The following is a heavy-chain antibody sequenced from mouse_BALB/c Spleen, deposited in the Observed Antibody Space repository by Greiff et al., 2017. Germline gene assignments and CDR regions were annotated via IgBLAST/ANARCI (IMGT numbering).Heavy chain of an antibody. D-gene: IGHD2-1*01. V-gene: IGHV14-4*02. Sequence: VQLQQSGAELVRSGASVKLSCTASGFNITDYYMHWVKQRPEQGLEWIGWIDPENGDTEYAPKFQGKATMTADTSSNTAYLQLSSLTSEDTAVYYCNGYYGNYDYDMDYWGQGTSVTVAS. CDR1: GFNITDYY. J-gene: IGHJ4*01. CDR2: IDPENGDT. CDR3: NGYYGNYDYDMDY.